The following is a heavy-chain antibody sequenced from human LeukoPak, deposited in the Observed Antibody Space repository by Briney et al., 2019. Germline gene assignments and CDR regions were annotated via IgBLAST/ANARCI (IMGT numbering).Heavy chain of an antibody. D-gene: IGHD2-15*01. Sequence: PGRSLRLSCAASGFTFSSYAMHWVRQAPGKGLEWVAVISYDGSNKYYADSVKGRFTISRDNSKNTLYLQMNSLRAEDTAVYYCARDQGYCSGGSCYYSFYFDYWGQGTLVTVSS. CDR1: GFTFSSYA. V-gene: IGHV3-30*04. CDR3: ARDQGYCSGGSCYYSFYFDY. J-gene: IGHJ4*02. CDR2: ISYDGSNK.